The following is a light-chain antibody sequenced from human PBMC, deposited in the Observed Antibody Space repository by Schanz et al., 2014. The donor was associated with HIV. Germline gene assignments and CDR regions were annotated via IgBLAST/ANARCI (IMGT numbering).Light chain of an antibody. J-gene: IGKJ2*01. CDR2: AAS. V-gene: IGKV1-9*01. CDR3: QHYNSFSST. CDR1: QGISSY. Sequence: DIQLTQSPSFLSASVGDRVTITCRASQGISSYLAWFQQTPGKAPKLLIYAASTLQSGVPSRFSGSGSGTEFTLTISSLQPEDFATYYCQHYNSFSSTFGQGTKLEIK.